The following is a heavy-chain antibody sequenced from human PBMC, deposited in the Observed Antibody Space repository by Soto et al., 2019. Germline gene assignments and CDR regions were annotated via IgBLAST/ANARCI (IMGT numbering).Heavy chain of an antibody. D-gene: IGHD3-22*01. CDR2: ISAYNGNT. CDR3: ARDGYYDSSGYTTSYYYYGMDV. J-gene: IGHJ6*02. CDR1: GYTFTSYG. V-gene: IGHV1-18*04. Sequence: ASVKVSCKASGYTFTSYGISWVRQAPGQGLEGMGWISAYNGNTNYAQKLQGRVTMTTDTSTSTAYMELRSLRSDDTAVYYCARDGYYDSSGYTTSYYYYGMDVWGQGTTVTVSS.